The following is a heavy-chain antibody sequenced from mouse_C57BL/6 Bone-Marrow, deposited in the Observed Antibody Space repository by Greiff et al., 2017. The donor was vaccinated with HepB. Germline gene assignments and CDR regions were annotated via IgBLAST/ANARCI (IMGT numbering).Heavy chain of an antibody. CDR1: GYTFTGYW. CDR3: ARKGYYDYDAWFAY. Sequence: VQLQQSGAELTKPGASVKLSCKATGYTFTGYWIEWVKQRPGYGLEWIGEILPGSGSTNYNEKFKGKATFTADTSSNTAYMQLSSLTTEDSAIYYCARKGYYDYDAWFAYWGQGTLVTVSA. J-gene: IGHJ3*01. CDR2: ILPGSGST. V-gene: IGHV1-9*01. D-gene: IGHD2-4*01.